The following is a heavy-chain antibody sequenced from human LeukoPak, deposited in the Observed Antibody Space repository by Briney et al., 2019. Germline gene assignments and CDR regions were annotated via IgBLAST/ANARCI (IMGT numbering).Heavy chain of an antibody. CDR1: GFTFNSYA. Sequence: GGSLRLSCAASGFTFNSYAMHWVRQAPGKGLEWVTVISYDGSNRYYADSVKGRFTISRDNSKNTVYLQMNSLRAEDTAVYYCARERGRVVVVAAPFDYWGQGTLVTVSS. D-gene: IGHD2-15*01. J-gene: IGHJ4*02. V-gene: IGHV3-30-3*01. CDR2: ISYDGSNR. CDR3: ARERGRVVVVAAPFDY.